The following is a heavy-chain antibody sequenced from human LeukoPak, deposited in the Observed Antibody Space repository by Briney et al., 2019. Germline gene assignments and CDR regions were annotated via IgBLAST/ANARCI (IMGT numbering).Heavy chain of an antibody. CDR2: IYYSGST. J-gene: IGHJ5*02. D-gene: IGHD3-10*01. CDR1: GGSISSYY. CDR3: ARGITMVRGVIITRGRWFDP. V-gene: IGHV4-59*01. Sequence: SETLSLTCTVSGGSISSYYWSWIRQPPGKGLEWIGYIYYSGSTNYNPSLKSRVTISVDTSKNQFSLKLSSVTAADTAVYYCARGITMVRGVIITRGRWFDPWGQGTLVTVSS.